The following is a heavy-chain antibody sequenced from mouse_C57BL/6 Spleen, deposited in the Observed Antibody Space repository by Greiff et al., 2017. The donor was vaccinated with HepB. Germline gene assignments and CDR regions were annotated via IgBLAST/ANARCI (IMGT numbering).Heavy chain of an antibody. Sequence: QVQLQQPGAELVKPGASVKLSCKASGYTFTSYWMHWVKQRPGQGLEWIGMIHPNSGSTNYNEKFKSKATLTVDKSSSTAYMQLSSLTSEDSAVYYCARYGDSSGYYFDYWGQGTTLTVSS. V-gene: IGHV1-64*01. D-gene: IGHD3-2*02. CDR3: ARYGDSSGYYFDY. CDR1: GYTFTSYW. J-gene: IGHJ2*01. CDR2: IHPNSGST.